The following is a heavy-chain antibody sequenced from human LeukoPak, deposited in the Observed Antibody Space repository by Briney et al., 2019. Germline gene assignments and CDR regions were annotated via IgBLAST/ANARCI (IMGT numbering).Heavy chain of an antibody. D-gene: IGHD3-22*01. V-gene: IGHV3-11*04. CDR1: GFTFSDYY. CDR2: ISSSGSSI. J-gene: IGHJ1*01. Sequence: AGGSLRLSCAASGFTFSDYYMSWIRQTPRKGLEWLAYISSSGSSIDYADSVKGRFTISRDNAKNSLYLQMNSLRAEDTAVYYCATYSSLNRREFQYWGQGTLLTVSS. CDR3: ATYSSLNRREFQY.